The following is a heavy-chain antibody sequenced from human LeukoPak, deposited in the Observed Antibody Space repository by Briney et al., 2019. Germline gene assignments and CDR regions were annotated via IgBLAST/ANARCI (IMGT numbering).Heavy chain of an antibody. J-gene: IGHJ4*02. D-gene: IGHD3-22*01. Sequence: PSETLSLTCTVSGGSISSYYWGWIRQPPGKGLEWIGSIYYSGSTYYNPSLKSRVTISVDTSKSQFSLKLSSVTAADTAVHYCAIPRYYDSSGYKVYYFDYWGQGTLVTVSS. CDR3: AIPRYYDSSGYKVYYFDY. CDR2: IYYSGST. CDR1: GGSISSYY. V-gene: IGHV4-39*01.